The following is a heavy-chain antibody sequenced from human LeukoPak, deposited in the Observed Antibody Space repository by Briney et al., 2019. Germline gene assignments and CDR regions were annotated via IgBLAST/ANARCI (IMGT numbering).Heavy chain of an antibody. Sequence: SETLSLTCTVSGGSISSYYWSWIRQPAGKGLEWIGRIYTSGSTNYNPSLKSRVTMSVDTSKNQFSLKLSSVTAADTAVYYCARVLYCGGDCYSGMDVWGKGTTVTVSS. J-gene: IGHJ6*03. CDR1: GGSISSYY. CDR3: ARVLYCGGDCYSGMDV. D-gene: IGHD2-21*01. CDR2: IYTSGST. V-gene: IGHV4-4*07.